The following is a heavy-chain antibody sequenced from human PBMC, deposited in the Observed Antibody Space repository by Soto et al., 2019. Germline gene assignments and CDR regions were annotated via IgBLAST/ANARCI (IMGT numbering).Heavy chain of an antibody. CDR2: ISGSGDST. D-gene: IGHD1-26*01. J-gene: IGHJ4*02. V-gene: IGHV3-23*01. CDR3: ARRGSGSYYDY. Sequence: EVQLLESGGGLVQPGGSLRLSCAASGFTFSSYAMRWVRQAPVKGLEWVSAISGSGDSTYYADSVKGRFTISRDNSQTTLYLQMNSLRAEVPAVSSCARRGSGSYYDYWGQGTLVTVSS. CDR1: GFTFSSYA.